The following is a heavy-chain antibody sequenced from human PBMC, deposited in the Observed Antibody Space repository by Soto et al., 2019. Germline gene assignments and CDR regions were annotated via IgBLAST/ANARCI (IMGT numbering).Heavy chain of an antibody. D-gene: IGHD3-3*01. J-gene: IGHJ4*02. CDR1: GFTFSSYA. CDR3: ARDLGFWSGYGGY. CDR2: ISYDGSNK. V-gene: IGHV3-30-3*01. Sequence: GGSLRLSCAASGFTFSSYAMHWVRQAPGKGLEWVAVISYDGSNKYYADSVKGRFTISRDNSKNTLYLQMNSLRAEDTAVYYCARDLGFWSGYGGYWGQGTLVTVSS.